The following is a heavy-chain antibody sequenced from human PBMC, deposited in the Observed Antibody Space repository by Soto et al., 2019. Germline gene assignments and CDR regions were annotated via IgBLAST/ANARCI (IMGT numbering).Heavy chain of an antibody. CDR2: IDPKSGDT. J-gene: IGHJ5*02. D-gene: IGHD3-22*01. CDR1: EYSFTGHY. CDR3: ARDYDKSGYDYFDP. V-gene: IGHV1-2*02. Sequence: ASVKVSCKASEYSFTGHYLHWVRQAPGQGLEWMGWIDPKSGDTKYAPKFQDRVTMTSATSISTAYMDLTNLRYDDTAVYYCARDYDKSGYDYFDPWGQGTLVTSPQ.